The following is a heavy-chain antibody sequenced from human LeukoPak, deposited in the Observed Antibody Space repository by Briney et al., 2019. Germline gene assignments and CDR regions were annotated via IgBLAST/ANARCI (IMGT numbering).Heavy chain of an antibody. D-gene: IGHD3-3*01. CDR3: ARDLGITIFGVVQYYFDY. CDR2: ISSSSSYI. J-gene: IGHJ4*02. V-gene: IGHV3-21*01. Sequence: GGSLRLSCAASGFTFSSYSMNWVRQAPGKGLEWVSSISSSSSYIYYADSVKGRFTISRDNAKNSLYLQMNSLRAEDTAVYYCARDLGITIFGVVQYYFDYWGQGTLVTVSS. CDR1: GFTFSSYS.